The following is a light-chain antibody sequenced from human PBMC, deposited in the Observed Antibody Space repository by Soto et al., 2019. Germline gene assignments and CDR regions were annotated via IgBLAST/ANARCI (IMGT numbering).Light chain of an antibody. CDR2: GAS. V-gene: IGKV3-20*01. J-gene: IGKJ5*01. Sequence: EIVLTQSPGTLSLSPGERATLSCRASQSVSSSYLAWYQQKPGQAPRLLIYGASSRATCIPDRFSGSGSGTDFTLTISRLEPEDFAVYYCQQYGSLITFGQETRLEIK. CDR1: QSVSSSY. CDR3: QQYGSLIT.